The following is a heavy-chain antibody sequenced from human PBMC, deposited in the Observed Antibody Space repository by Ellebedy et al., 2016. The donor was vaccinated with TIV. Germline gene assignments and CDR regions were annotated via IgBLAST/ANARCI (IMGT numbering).Heavy chain of an antibody. D-gene: IGHD6-19*01. CDR1: GYTFTSYG. CDR2: ISAYNGNT. CDR3: ARSSIPGIAVAGNLPYY. J-gene: IGHJ4*02. Sequence: ASVKVSXXASGYTFTSYGISWVRQAPGQGLEWMGWISAYNGNTNYAQKLQGRVTMTTDTSTSTAYMELSSLRSEDTAVYYCARSSIPGIAVAGNLPYYWGQGTLVTVSS. V-gene: IGHV1-18*01.